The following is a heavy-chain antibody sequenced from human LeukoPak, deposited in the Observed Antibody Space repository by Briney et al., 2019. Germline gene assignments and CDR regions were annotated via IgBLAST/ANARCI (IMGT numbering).Heavy chain of an antibody. D-gene: IGHD2-15*01. CDR1: GGSISSSSYY. CDR2: IYYSGST. CDR3: ARGKKGYCSGGSCYGLTYYYYGMDV. J-gene: IGHJ6*02. Sequence: KPSETLSLTFTVSGGSISSSSYYWGWIRQPPGKGLEWIWSIYYSGSTYYNPSLKSRVTISVDTSKNQFSLKLSSVTAADTAVYYCARGKKGYCSGGSCYGLTYYYYGMDVWGQGTTVTVSS. V-gene: IGHV4-39*07.